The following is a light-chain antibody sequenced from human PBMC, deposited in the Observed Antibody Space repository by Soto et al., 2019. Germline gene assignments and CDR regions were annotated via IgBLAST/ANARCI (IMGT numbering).Light chain of an antibody. Sequence: QSVLTQPPSVSGAPGQRCTISCTGRGSNIGAGYDVNWYQQLPGTAPKLLIYGNSNRPSGVPDRFSGSKSGTSASLAITGLQAEDEADYYCQSYDSSLSGSVFGGGTKLTVL. CDR2: GNS. J-gene: IGLJ2*01. CDR1: GSNIGAGYD. V-gene: IGLV1-40*01. CDR3: QSYDSSLSGSV.